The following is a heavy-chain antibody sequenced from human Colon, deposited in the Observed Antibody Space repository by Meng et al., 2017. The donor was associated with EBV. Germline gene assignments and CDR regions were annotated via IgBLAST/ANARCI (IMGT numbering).Heavy chain of an antibody. CDR2: IYYSGST. V-gene: IGHV4-31*03. J-gene: IGHJ4*02. Sequence: QVQLQGSAPGMVKPAQTLSLNCTVSGGSISSGGYYWSWIRQYPGKGLEWIGYIYYSGSTYYNPSLKSRVTISIDTSKNQFSLKLSSVTAADTAVYYCARGPSRWLQFSFDYWGQGTLVTVSS. D-gene: IGHD5-24*01. CDR3: ARGPSRWLQFSFDY. CDR1: GGSISSGGYY.